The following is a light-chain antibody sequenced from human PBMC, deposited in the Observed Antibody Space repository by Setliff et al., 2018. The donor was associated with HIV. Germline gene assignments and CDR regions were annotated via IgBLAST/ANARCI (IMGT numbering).Light chain of an antibody. CDR2: GNS. J-gene: IGLJ1*01. CDR3: QSYDSSLRGV. CDR1: SSNIGAGYD. Sequence: QSVLTQPPSVSGAPGQRVTISCTGSSSNIGAGYDVHWYQQLPGTAPKLLIYGNSNRPSGVPDRFSGSKSGTSASLAITGLQAEDEADYYCQSYDSSLRGVFGTGPKVTVL. V-gene: IGLV1-40*01.